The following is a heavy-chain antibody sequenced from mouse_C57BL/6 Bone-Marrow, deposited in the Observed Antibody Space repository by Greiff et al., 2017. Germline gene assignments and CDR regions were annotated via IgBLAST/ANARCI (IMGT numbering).Heavy chain of an antibody. J-gene: IGHJ4*01. Sequence: VQLQQPGAELVRPGSSVTLSCKASGYTFTSYWMHWVKQRPIQGLEWIGNIDPSDSETPYNQKFKDTATLTVDKSSSTAYLQLSSLTSEDSAVYYCAIGITTVFPYAMDYWGQGTSGTVSS. D-gene: IGHD1-1*01. CDR3: AIGITTVFPYAMDY. V-gene: IGHV1-52*01. CDR1: GYTFTSYW. CDR2: IDPSDSET.